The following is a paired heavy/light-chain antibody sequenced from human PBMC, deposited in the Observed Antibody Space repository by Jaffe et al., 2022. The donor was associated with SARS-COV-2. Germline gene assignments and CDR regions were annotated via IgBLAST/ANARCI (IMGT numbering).Heavy chain of an antibody. Sequence: QVQLVESGGGVVQPGRSLRLSCAVSGFTFSRYAMYWVRQAPGKGLEWVTVISYDGINTYYADSVEGRFTISRDNSRNTLYLQMNSLRPEDTAVYYCARGGYYYDNSGDFYHDVFDIWGQGTMVTVSS. D-gene: IGHD3-22*01. CDR2: ISYDGINT. J-gene: IGHJ3*02. CDR1: GFTFSRYA. V-gene: IGHV3-30-3*01. CDR3: ARGGYYYDNSGDFYHDVFDI.
Light chain of an antibody. V-gene: IGKV3D-15*01. Sequence: DIMMTQSPATLSVSPGERATLSCRASQSVHSNLAWYQQKPGQAPRLLIYGASTRATGIPARFSGSGSGTEFTLTISSLQSEDFAVYYCQQYDNWPPVTFGQGTRLEIK. CDR1: QSVHSN. CDR2: GAS. CDR3: QQYDNWPPVT. J-gene: IGKJ5*01.